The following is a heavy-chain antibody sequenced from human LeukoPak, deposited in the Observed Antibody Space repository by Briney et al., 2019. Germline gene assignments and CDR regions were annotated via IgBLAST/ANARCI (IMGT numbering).Heavy chain of an antibody. CDR1: GYRFNIYG. V-gene: IGHV1-18*01. Sequence: ASVKVSCKASGYRFNIYGINWVRQAPGQGLEWMGWISAYSANTNYAQNFQGRVTMTRDTSTSTAYMELRSLRSDDTAVYYCARDFVWGSERVMGVDYWGQGTLVTVSS. CDR3: ARDFVWGSERVMGVDY. D-gene: IGHD3-16*01. CDR2: ISAYSANT. J-gene: IGHJ4*02.